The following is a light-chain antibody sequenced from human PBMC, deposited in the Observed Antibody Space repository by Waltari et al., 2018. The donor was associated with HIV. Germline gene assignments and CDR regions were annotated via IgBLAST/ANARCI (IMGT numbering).Light chain of an antibody. V-gene: IGLV1-44*01. CDR2: SNA. Sequence: QSVLTQPPSASGTPGQRVTISCSGSSSNIRSNTVSWYQQLPGTAPKLLIYSNAQRPSGVLDRFSGSRSGTSASLAIGGLQSEDEADYYCAAWDDSLNGWVFGGGTKLTVL. CDR3: AAWDDSLNGWV. CDR1: SSNIRSNT. J-gene: IGLJ3*02.